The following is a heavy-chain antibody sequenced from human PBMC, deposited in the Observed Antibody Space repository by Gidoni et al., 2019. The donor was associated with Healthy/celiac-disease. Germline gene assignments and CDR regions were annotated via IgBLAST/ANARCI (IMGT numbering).Heavy chain of an antibody. CDR3: AAGYCSGGSCYSVYFDY. CDR1: GFTFPSSA. J-gene: IGHJ4*02. V-gene: IGHV1-58*01. D-gene: IGHD2-15*01. Sequence: QMQLLQSGPEVKKPGTSVKVSCKASGFTFPSSALPWVRQARGQRLEWIGWIVVGSGNTNYAQKFQERVTITRDMYTSTAYMERSSLRSEDTAVYYCAAGYCSGGSCYSVYFDYWGQGTLVTVSS. CDR2: IVVGSGNT.